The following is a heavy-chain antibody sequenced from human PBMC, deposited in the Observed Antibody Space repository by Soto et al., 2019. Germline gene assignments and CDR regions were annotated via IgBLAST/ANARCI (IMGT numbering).Heavy chain of an antibody. CDR3: ARWRRNFDY. CDR2: INAGNGNT. D-gene: IGHD6-25*01. Sequence: QVQLVQSGAEVKKPGASVKVSCKASGYTFTSYVMHWVRQAPGQRLEWMGWINAGNGNTKYSQKFQGSVTITRDTSASTADMEMSSLTSEETAVYYCARWRRNFDYWGQGTLLTVSS. V-gene: IGHV1-3*01. J-gene: IGHJ4*02. CDR1: GYTFTSYV.